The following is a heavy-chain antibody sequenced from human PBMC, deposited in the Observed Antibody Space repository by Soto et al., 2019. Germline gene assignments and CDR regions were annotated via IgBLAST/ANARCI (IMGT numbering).Heavy chain of an antibody. Sequence: GESLKISCKGSGYSFATYWIAWVRQMPGKGLEWVGIIYPGDSDTRYSPSFEGHVTISVDKSISTAFLQWNSLKASDNAIYYCARHSTSAPKDYWGQGTLVTVSS. J-gene: IGHJ4*01. CDR2: IYPGDSDT. CDR1: GYSFATYW. D-gene: IGHD3-10*01. V-gene: IGHV5-51*01. CDR3: ARHSTSAPKDY.